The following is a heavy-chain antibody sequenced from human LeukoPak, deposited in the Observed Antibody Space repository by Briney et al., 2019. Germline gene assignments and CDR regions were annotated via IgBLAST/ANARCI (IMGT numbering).Heavy chain of an antibody. J-gene: IGHJ4*02. CDR3: ARDSDIVATSFDY. CDR1: GFTFNKYW. V-gene: IGHV3-7*01. CDR2: IKQDGSEK. D-gene: IGHD5-12*01. Sequence: GGSLRLSCAASGFTFNKYWMTWVRQAPGKGLEWVANIKQDGSEKYYVDSVKGRFTISRDNAKNSLFLQMNSLRAGDTAVYYCARDSDIVATSFDYWGQGTLVTVPS.